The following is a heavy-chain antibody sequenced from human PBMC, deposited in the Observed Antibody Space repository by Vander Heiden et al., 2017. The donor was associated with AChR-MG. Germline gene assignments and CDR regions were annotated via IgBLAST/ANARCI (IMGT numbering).Heavy chain of an antibody. V-gene: IGHV3-9*01. CDR3: AHSGSSGVLNAFDI. D-gene: IGHD1-26*01. Sequence: EVQLVESGGGLVQPGRSLRLSCAASGFTFDAYAMHWVRQAPGQGLEWVSGISWNSGSICYADSVKGRFTISRDNAKNSLYLQMNSLRAEDTALYYCAHSGSSGVLNAFDIWGQGLMVTVSS. CDR1: GFTFDAYA. CDR2: ISWNSGSI. J-gene: IGHJ3*02.